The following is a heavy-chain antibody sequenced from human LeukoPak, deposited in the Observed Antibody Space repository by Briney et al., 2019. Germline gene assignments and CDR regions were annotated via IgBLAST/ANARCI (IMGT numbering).Heavy chain of an antibody. D-gene: IGHD3-3*01. Sequence: GRSLRLSCAASGFTYTKHAMHWVRQAPGKGLEWVSSISSSSSYIYYADSVKGRFTISRDNAKNSLYLQMNSLRAEDTAVYYCATERAIILFGAFDIWGQGTMVTVSS. V-gene: IGHV3-21*01. J-gene: IGHJ3*02. CDR2: ISSSSSYI. CDR3: ATERAIILFGAFDI. CDR1: GFTYTKHA.